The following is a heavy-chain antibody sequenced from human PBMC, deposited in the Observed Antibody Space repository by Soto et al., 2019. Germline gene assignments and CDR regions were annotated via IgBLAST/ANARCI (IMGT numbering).Heavy chain of an antibody. D-gene: IGHD3-10*01. CDR3: ARDRVTMVRGVTTTDAFDI. CDR2: ISSSSSTI. CDR1: GFTFSSYS. Sequence: GGSLRLSCAASGFTFSSYSMNWVRQAPGKGLEWVSYISSSSSTIYYADSVKGRFTISRDNAKNSLYLQMNSLRAEDTAVYYCARDRVTMVRGVTTTDAFDIWGQGTMVTVSS. J-gene: IGHJ3*02. V-gene: IGHV3-48*01.